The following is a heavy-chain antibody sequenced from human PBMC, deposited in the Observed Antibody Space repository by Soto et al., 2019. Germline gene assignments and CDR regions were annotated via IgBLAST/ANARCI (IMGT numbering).Heavy chain of an antibody. CDR2: MNPNSGNT. CDR1: GYTFTSYD. V-gene: IGHV1-8*01. CDR3: AGGGGYCSGDSCYRDAFDI. J-gene: IGHJ3*02. Sequence: GASVKVSCKASGYTFTSYDINWVRQATGQGLEWMGWMNPNSGNTGYAQKFQGRVTMTRNTSISTAYMELSSLRSEDTAVYYCAGGGGYCSGDSCYRDAFDIWGQGTMVTVSS. D-gene: IGHD2-15*01.